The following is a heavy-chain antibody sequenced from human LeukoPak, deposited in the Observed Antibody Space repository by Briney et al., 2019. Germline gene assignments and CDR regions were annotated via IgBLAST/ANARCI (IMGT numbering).Heavy chain of an antibody. CDR2: IDWDDDK. D-gene: IGHD1-26*01. CDR1: GFSLSTSGMC. V-gene: IGHV2-70*11. Sequence: CGPALVKPTQTLTLTCTFSGFSLSTSGMCVNWIRQPPGQALEWLARIDWDDDKYYSTSLKTRLTISKDNSKNHVVLTMTNMDPVDTATYYCARTAGATTPDYWGQGTLVTVSS. J-gene: IGHJ4*02. CDR3: ARTAGATTPDY.